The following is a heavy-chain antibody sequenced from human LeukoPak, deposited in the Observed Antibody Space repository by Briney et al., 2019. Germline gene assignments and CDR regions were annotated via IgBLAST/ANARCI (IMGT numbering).Heavy chain of an antibody. D-gene: IGHD3-10*01. CDR3: ARPRWGSGNLDY. CDR1: GYTFTVYY. J-gene: IGHJ4*02. Sequence: ASVKVSYKASGYTFTVYYMHWVRQAPGQGGEGMGWINPNSGGTNYAQKFQGRVTMTRDTSISTAYMELSRLRSDDTAVYYCARPRWGSGNLDYWGQGALVTVSS. CDR2: INPNSGGT. V-gene: IGHV1-2*02.